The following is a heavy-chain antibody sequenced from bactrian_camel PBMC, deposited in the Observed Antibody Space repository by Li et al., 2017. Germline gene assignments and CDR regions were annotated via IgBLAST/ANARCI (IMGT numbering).Heavy chain of an antibody. CDR2: IDSDGIA. Sequence: VQLVESGGGVVQPGGSLRLSCGASGSIYGDACVGWLRQAPGKEREGVAAIDSDGIASYADSVKGRFTVSRDNANNTVNLMMNSLKPEDTAMYYCAVQFLEASCARVHAIDDWGQGTQVTVS. J-gene: IGHJ4*01. V-gene: IGHV3S53*01. CDR1: GSIYGDAC. D-gene: IGHD4*01. CDR3: AVQFLEASCARVHAIDD.